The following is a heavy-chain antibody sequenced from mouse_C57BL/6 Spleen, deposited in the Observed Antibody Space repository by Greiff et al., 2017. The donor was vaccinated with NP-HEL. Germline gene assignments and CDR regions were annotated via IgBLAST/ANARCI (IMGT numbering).Heavy chain of an antibody. D-gene: IGHD2-3*01. V-gene: IGHV5-16*01. Sequence: DVMLVESEGGLVQPGSSMKLSCTASGFTFSDYYMAWVRQVPEKGLEWVANINYDGSSTYYLDSLKSRFIISRDNAKNILYLQMSSLKSEDTATYYCARSYDGYHWYFDVWGTGTTVTVSS. CDR1: GFTFSDYY. J-gene: IGHJ1*03. CDR3: ARSYDGYHWYFDV. CDR2: INYDGSST.